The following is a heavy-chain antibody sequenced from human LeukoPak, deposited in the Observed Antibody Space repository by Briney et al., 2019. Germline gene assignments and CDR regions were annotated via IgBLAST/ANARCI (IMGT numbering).Heavy chain of an antibody. CDR1: GFTFSSYG. Sequence: PGGSLRLSCAASGFTFSSYGMHWVRQAPGKGLEWVAVIWYDGSNKYYADSVKGRFTISRDNSKNTLYLQMNSLRAEDTAVYYCAREAYYDFWSGYYYGMDVWGQGTTVTVSS. V-gene: IGHV3-33*01. J-gene: IGHJ6*02. CDR3: AREAYYDFWSGYYYGMDV. D-gene: IGHD3-3*01. CDR2: IWYDGSNK.